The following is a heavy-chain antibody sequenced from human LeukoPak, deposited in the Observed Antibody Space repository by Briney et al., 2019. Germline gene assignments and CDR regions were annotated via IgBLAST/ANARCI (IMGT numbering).Heavy chain of an antibody. CDR1: GFTFSSYW. CDR2: IKQDGSEK. V-gene: IGHV3-7*01. Sequence: PGGSLRLSCAASGFTFSSYWTSWVRQAPGKGLEWVANIKQDGSEKYYVDSVKGRFTISRDNAKNSLYLQMNSLRAEDTAVYYCARDTGALVTHFDYWGQGTLVTVSS. J-gene: IGHJ4*02. D-gene: IGHD5-18*01. CDR3: ARDTGALVTHFDY.